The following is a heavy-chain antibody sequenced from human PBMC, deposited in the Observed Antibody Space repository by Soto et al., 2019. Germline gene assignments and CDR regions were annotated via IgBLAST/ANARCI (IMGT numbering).Heavy chain of an antibody. Sequence: ESGGGLVKPGGSLRLSCAASGFTFSSYSMNWVRQAPGKGLEWVSSISSSSSYIYYADSVKGRFTISRDNAKNSLYLQMNSLRAEDTAVYYCARGTDGGNFADWFDHWGQGTLVTVSS. CDR3: ARGTDGGNFADWFDH. V-gene: IGHV3-21*01. J-gene: IGHJ5*02. CDR1: GFTFSSYS. CDR2: ISSSSSYI. D-gene: IGHD2-21*02.